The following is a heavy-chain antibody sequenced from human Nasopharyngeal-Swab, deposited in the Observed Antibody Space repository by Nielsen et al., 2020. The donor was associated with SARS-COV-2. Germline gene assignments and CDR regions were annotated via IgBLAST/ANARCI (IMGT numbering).Heavy chain of an antibody. D-gene: IGHD1-26*01. V-gene: IGHV3-23*01. CDR3: EKDSTYGGAVKTIDFDY. CDR1: GFNFSSYA. CDR2: ISGSGGSK. J-gene: IGHJ4*02. Sequence: GESLKIYCEAPGFNFSSYAMSWVRQAPGKGLEWVSAISGSGGSKYDADSEKGRFTISRDNSKKTLYLQINSLRAEDTAVYYCEKDSTYGGAVKTIDFDYWGQGTLVTVSS.